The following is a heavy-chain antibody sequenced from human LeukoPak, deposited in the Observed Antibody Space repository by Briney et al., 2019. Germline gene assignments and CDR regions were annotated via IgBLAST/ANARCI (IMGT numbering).Heavy chain of an antibody. J-gene: IGHJ4*02. CDR1: GFTFSSYG. D-gene: IGHD1-26*01. CDR2: ISGSGGST. Sequence: GGSLRLSCAASGFTFSSYGMSWVRQAPGKGLEWVSAISGSGGSTYYADSVKGRFTISRDNSKNTLYLQMNSLRAEDTAIYYCANLRAIEGGPDYWGQGTLVTVSS. CDR3: ANLRAIEGGPDY. V-gene: IGHV3-23*01.